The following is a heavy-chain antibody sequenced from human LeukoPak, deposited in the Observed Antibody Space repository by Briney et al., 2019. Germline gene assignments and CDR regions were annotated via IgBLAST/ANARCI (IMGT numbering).Heavy chain of an antibody. Sequence: ASVKVSCKASGYTFTSYGISWVRQAPGQGLEWMGWISAYNGKTDYTQKLQGRVTMTTDTSTSTAYMELRSLRSDDTAVYYCGRDNPEAYYDILIGYRTLDYWGQGTLVTVSS. V-gene: IGHV1-18*01. CDR1: GYTFTSYG. CDR2: ISAYNGKT. CDR3: GRDNPEAYYDILIGYRTLDY. D-gene: IGHD3-9*01. J-gene: IGHJ4*02.